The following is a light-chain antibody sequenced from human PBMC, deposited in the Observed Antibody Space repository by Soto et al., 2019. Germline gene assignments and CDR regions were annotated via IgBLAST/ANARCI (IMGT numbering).Light chain of an antibody. J-gene: IGKJ1*01. CDR2: GAS. V-gene: IGKV3-15*01. Sequence: EIVMTQSPVTLSVSPGERAPLSCRASQSVSSNLAWYQQKPGQAPSLLIYGASTRATGIPARFSGSEAGTEYSLTISSLQSDDFSVYYCQQYNNRPPWTFGQGTKVDIK. CDR3: QQYNNRPPWT. CDR1: QSVSSN.